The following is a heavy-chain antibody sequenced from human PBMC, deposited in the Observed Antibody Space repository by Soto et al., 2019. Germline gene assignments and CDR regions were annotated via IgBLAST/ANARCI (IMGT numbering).Heavy chain of an antibody. V-gene: IGHV4-4*07. Sequence: QVQLQESGPGLVKPSETLSLTCTVSGGSISSYYWSWIRQPAGKGLEWIGRIYTSGSTNYNPSRKSRVTMSVDTSKNQFSLKLSSVTAADTAVYYCARDYGGDCSGGSCYSPHYGMDVWGQGTTVTVSS. CDR3: ARDYGGDCSGGSCYSPHYGMDV. J-gene: IGHJ6*02. CDR2: IYTSGST. D-gene: IGHD2-15*01. CDR1: GGSISSYY.